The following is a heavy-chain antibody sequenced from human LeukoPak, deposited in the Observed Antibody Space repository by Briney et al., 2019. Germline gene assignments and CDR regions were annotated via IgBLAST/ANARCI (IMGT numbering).Heavy chain of an antibody. CDR2: IIPILGIA. J-gene: IGHJ4*02. Sequence: ASVKVSCKASGGTFSSYAISWVRQAPGQGLEWMGRIIPILGIANYAQKFQGRGTITADKSTSTAYMELSSLRSEDTAVYYCAIQAVGATSDYWGQGTLVTVSS. V-gene: IGHV1-69*04. CDR3: AIQAVGATSDY. D-gene: IGHD1-26*01. CDR1: GGTFSSYA.